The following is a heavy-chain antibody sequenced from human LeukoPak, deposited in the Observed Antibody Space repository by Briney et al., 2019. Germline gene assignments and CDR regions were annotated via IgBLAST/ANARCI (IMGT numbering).Heavy chain of an antibody. D-gene: IGHD3-10*01. CDR3: ARDPKGKAFDI. V-gene: IGHV1-18*01. CDR2: ISAYNGNT. Sequence: ASVNVSCKTSGYTFTNYYISWVRQAPGQGLEWMGWISAYNGNTNYEQKFQGRVTMTTDTSTSTVSMELRSLRSDDTAVYYCARDPKGKAFDIWGQGTMVTVSS. J-gene: IGHJ3*02. CDR1: GYTFTNYY.